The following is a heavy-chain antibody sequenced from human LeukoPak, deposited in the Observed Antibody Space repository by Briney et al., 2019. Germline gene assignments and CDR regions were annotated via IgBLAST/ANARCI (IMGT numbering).Heavy chain of an antibody. Sequence: GASVKVSCKASGYTFTSYGISWVRQAPGQGLEWMGWMNPNSGNTGYAQKFQGRVTITRNTSISTAYMELSSLRSEDTAVYYCARSRGVRRYFDYWGQGTLVTVSS. CDR2: MNPNSGNT. D-gene: IGHD3-10*01. J-gene: IGHJ4*02. V-gene: IGHV1-8*03. CDR3: ARSRGVRRYFDY. CDR1: GYTFTSYG.